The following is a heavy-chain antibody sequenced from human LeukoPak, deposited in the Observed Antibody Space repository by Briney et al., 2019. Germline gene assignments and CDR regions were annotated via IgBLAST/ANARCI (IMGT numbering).Heavy chain of an antibody. J-gene: IGHJ4*02. CDR3: AREEPSTTDSY. V-gene: IGHV3-74*01. Sequence: GSLRLPFAASGFPFSKHLIHWVRQAPRKGLVWVSLINSDGSTTNCADSVKGRFTISRDNAKNTLYLQMNSLRAEDTAVYYCAREEPSTTDSYWGQGTLVTLSS. D-gene: IGHD5/OR15-5a*01. CDR2: INSDGSTT. CDR1: GFPFSKHL.